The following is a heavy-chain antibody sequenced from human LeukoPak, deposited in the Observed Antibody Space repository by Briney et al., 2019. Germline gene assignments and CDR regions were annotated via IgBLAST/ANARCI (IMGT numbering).Heavy chain of an antibody. CDR1: GYTFTGYY. J-gene: IGHJ4*02. D-gene: IGHD3/OR15-3a*01. CDR3: ARRGYEFSDLDN. Sequence: GASVKVSCKTSGYTFTGYYMYWVRQAPGQGLEWMGWINPNNGDTNFAQKFQGRVAMTRDTSMNTVYMELSSLRSDDTAVYYCARRGYEFSDLDNWGQGTLVTVSS. CDR2: INPNNGDT. V-gene: IGHV1-2*02.